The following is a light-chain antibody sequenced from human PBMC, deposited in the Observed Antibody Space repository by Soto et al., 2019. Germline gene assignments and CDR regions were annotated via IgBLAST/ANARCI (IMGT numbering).Light chain of an antibody. V-gene: IGLV2-8*01. J-gene: IGLJ1*01. CDR3: SSYTGGNPSYV. CDR2: EVT. CDR1: SSDVGGYDY. Sequence: QSSLTQPPSASGSPGRSVTISCTGTSSDVGGYDYVSWYQQHPGKAPKLMIYEVTIRPSGVSDRFSGSKSGNTASLTVSGLQAEDEADYYCSSYTGGNPSYVFGTGTKVTGL.